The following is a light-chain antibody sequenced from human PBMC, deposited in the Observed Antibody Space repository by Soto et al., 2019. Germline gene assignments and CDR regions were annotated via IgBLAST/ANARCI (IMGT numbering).Light chain of an antibody. CDR2: DVS. CDR1: SSDVGGYDF. CDR3: CSYAGDLAL. Sequence: QSALTQPRSVSGSPGQSVTISCTGTSSDVGGYDFVSWYQQHPGKAPELMISDVSKRPSGVPDRFSGSKSGNTASLTISGLQAEDEADYYCCSYAGDLALFGGGTKVTVL. J-gene: IGLJ2*01. V-gene: IGLV2-11*01.